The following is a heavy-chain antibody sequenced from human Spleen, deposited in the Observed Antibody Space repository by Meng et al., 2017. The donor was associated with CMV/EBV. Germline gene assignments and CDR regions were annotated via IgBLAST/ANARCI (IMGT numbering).Heavy chain of an antibody. CDR2: INGDGSIA. D-gene: IGHD3-10*01. CDR1: GFAFSNYW. Sequence: GGSLRLSCAASGFAFSNYWMHWVRQVPGKGLVWVSRINGDGSIADYADSARGRFTISRDNAKNTLYLQINNVRSEDTAVYYCAREPGRGAFDIWGQGTMVTVSS. V-gene: IGHV3-74*01. CDR3: AREPGRGAFDI. J-gene: IGHJ3*02.